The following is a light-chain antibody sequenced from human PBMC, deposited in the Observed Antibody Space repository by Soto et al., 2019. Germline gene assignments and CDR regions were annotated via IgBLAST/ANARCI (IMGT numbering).Light chain of an antibody. CDR3: TSYTSSNTVV. Sequence: QSALTQPASVSGSPGQSITISCTGTSSDVVGYNYVSWYQHHPGKAPKLMIYEVTNRPSGVSNRFSGSKSGNTASLTISGLQAEDEADYYCTSYTSSNTVVFGGGTKLTVL. CDR1: SSDVVGYNY. CDR2: EVT. J-gene: IGLJ2*01. V-gene: IGLV2-14*01.